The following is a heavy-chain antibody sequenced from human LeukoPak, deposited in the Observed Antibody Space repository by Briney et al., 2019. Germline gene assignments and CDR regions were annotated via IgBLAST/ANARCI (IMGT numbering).Heavy chain of an antibody. CDR3: ARDQEAFDY. Sequence: ASVRVSCKASGYSYTSNYINTVRQAAGQGLGWMGMIYPRDGSTSYAQKFQGRVTVTRDTSTSTVHMELSGLRSEDTAVYYCARDQEAFDYWGQGTLVTVSS. V-gene: IGHV1-46*01. CDR2: IYPRDGST. J-gene: IGHJ4*02. CDR1: GYSYTSNY.